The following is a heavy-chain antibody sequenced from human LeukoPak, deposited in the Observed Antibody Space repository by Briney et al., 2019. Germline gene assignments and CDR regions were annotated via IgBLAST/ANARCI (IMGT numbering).Heavy chain of an antibody. D-gene: IGHD5-12*01. CDR3: AKVSPDSRASGYDGFDY. J-gene: IGHJ4*02. CDR1: GFTFSSYA. Sequence: GGSLRLSCAASGFTFSSYAMSWVRQTPGKGLEWVSAISGTGGSTYYADSVKGRSTISRDNSKNTLYLQMNSLRAEDTAVYYCAKVSPDSRASGYDGFDYWGQGTLVTVSS. V-gene: IGHV3-23*01. CDR2: ISGTGGST.